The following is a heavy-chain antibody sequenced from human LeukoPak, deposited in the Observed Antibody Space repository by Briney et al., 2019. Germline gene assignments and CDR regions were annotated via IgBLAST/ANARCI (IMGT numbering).Heavy chain of an antibody. CDR2: INHSGST. CDR1: GGSFNNYY. D-gene: IGHD2-2*01. CDR3: ARRPAAVDK. J-gene: IGHJ4*02. V-gene: IGHV4-34*01. Sequence: PSETLSLTCAVYGGSFNNYYWNWVRQPPGKGLEWIGEINHSGSTNYNPSLKSRVTISIDTSKSQFSLKLSSVTAADTAMYYCARRPAAVDKWGRGTLVTVSS.